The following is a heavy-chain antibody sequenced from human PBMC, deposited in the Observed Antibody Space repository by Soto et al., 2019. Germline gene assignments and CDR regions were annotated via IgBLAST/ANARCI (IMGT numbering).Heavy chain of an antibody. CDR2: INGDGSVI. V-gene: IGHV3-74*01. CDR1: GFTFRSSW. J-gene: IGHJ4*02. CDR3: VRDIR. Sequence: EVQLVESGGGLVQPGGYLRLSCAASGFTFRSSWMYWVRQTPGKGPVWVSCINGDGSVIYYADSVKGRFTISRDNARDTLYLQMNSLTTEDSAVYYFVRDIRWGQGTLVSVSS.